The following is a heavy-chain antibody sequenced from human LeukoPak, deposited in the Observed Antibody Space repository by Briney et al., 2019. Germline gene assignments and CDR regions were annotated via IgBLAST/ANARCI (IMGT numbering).Heavy chain of an antibody. CDR3: ARDWNHYGSGSYFV. Sequence: TLSLTCTVSGGSISSGSYYWSWIRQPAGKGLEWIGRIYTSGSTNYNPSLKSRVTISVDTSKDQFSLKLSSVTAADTAVYYCARDWNHYGSGSYFVWGQGTWSPSPQ. J-gene: IGHJ4*02. CDR1: GGSISSGSYY. D-gene: IGHD3-10*01. V-gene: IGHV4-61*02. CDR2: IYTSGST.